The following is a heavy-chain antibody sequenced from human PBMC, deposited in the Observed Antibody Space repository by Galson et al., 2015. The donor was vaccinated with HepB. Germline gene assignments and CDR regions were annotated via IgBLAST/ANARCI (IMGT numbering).Heavy chain of an antibody. D-gene: IGHD2/OR15-2a*01. CDR3: AKDLGRYSTTSGAMY. Sequence: SLRLSCAASGFTFSSHAMSWVRQAPGKGLEWVSGISCSGAPTTYAGSVKGRFTISRDNSKNTLYLQMNSLRAEDTALYDCAKDLGRYSTTSGAMYWGKGTPVTVSS. V-gene: IGHV3-23*01. CDR2: ISCSGAPT. CDR1: GFTFSSHA. J-gene: IGHJ4*02.